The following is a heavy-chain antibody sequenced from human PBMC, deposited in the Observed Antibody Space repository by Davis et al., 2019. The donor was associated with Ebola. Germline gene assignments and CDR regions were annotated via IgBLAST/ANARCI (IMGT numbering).Heavy chain of an antibody. J-gene: IGHJ4*02. V-gene: IGHV1-69*13. CDR1: GGTFSSYA. CDR3: ARDGGLVRVYFDY. CDR2: IIPIFGTA. D-gene: IGHD3-16*01. Sequence: SVKVSCRASGGTFSSYAISWVRQAPGQGLEWVGGIIPIFGTANYAQKFQGRVTITADESTSTAYMELRSLRSDDTAVYYCARDGGLVRVYFDYWGQGSLVTVSS.